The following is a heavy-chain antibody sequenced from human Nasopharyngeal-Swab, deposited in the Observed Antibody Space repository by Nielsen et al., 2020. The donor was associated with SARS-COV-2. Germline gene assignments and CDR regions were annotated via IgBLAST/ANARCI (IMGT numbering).Heavy chain of an antibody. V-gene: IGHV4-31*03. Sequence: SETLSLTCTASGGSISSGGYYWSWIRQHPGKGLEWIGYIYYSGSTYYNPSLKSRVTISVDTSKNQFSLKLSSVTAADTAVYYCARSLLRFLEWTNFDYWGQGTLVTVSS. J-gene: IGHJ4*02. CDR3: ARSLLRFLEWTNFDY. CDR1: GGSISSGGYY. D-gene: IGHD3-3*01. CDR2: IYYSGST.